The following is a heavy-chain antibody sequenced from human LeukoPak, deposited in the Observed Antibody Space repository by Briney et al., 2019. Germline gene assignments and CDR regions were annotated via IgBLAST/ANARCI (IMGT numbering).Heavy chain of an antibody. Sequence: SVKVSCKASGGTFISYAISWVRQAPGQGLEWMGRIIPIFGIANYAQKFQGRVTITADKSTSTAYMELSSLRSEDTAVYYCARANLGRPVGHCSGGSCYSDSSWFDPWGQGTLVTVSS. J-gene: IGHJ5*02. CDR1: GGTFISYA. CDR2: IIPIFGIA. CDR3: ARANLGRPVGHCSGGSCYSDSSWFDP. D-gene: IGHD2-15*01. V-gene: IGHV1-69*04.